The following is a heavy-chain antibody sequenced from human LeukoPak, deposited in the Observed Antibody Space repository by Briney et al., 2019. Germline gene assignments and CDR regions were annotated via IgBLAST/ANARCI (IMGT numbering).Heavy chain of an antibody. CDR1: GGSISSYY. D-gene: IGHD6-19*01. Sequence: SETLSLTCTVSGGSISSYYWSWIRQPAGKGLEWIGSIYYSGSTYYNPSLKSRVTISVDTSKNQFSLKLSSVTAADTAVYYCARYRGAVADTYYFDYWGQGTLVTVSS. CDR3: ARYRGAVADTYYFDY. CDR2: IYYSGST. J-gene: IGHJ4*02. V-gene: IGHV4-59*05.